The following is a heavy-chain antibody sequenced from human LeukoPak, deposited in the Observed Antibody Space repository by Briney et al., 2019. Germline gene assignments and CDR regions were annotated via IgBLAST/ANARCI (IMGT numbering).Heavy chain of an antibody. J-gene: IGHJ4*02. CDR3: ARSDTAMAYFDY. Sequence: SQTLSLTCTVSGGSISSGGYYWSWIRQHPGKGLEWIGYIYYSGSTYYNPSLKSRVTISVDTSKNQFSLKLSSVTAADTAVYYCARSDTAMAYFDYWGQGTLVTVSS. CDR1: GGSISSGGYY. CDR2: IYYSGST. V-gene: IGHV4-31*03. D-gene: IGHD5-18*01.